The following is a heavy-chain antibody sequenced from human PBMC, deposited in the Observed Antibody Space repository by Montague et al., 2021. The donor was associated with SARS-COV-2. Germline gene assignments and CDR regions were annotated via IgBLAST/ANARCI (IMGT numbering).Heavy chain of an antibody. CDR2: IYYSGST. J-gene: IGHJ6*02. Sequence: SETLSLTCTVSGDSISSSSYYWGWIRQPPGKGLEWIGSIYYSGSTYYNPSLKSRVTISVDTSKNQFSLKLSSVTAADTAVYYCARHYGVVVPAAIYYYYGMDLWGQGTTVTVSS. CDR1: GDSISSSSYY. CDR3: ARHYGVVVPAAIYYYYGMDL. D-gene: IGHD2-2*02. V-gene: IGHV4-39*01.